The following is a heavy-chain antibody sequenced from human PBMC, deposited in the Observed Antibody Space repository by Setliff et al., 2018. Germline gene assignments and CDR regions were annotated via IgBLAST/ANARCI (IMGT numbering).Heavy chain of an antibody. CDR1: GYSLKDSS. Sequence: ASVKVSCKVSGYSLKDSSMHWVRQVPGKGLEWMGGFAPEVGEIIYAQEFQGRVTMTADESSRTTSMELRSLISEDTAIYFCSRGRSGLLVGASSPFDQWGQGTLVTVSS. V-gene: IGHV1-24*01. D-gene: IGHD1-26*01. CDR3: SRGRSGLLVGASSPFDQ. J-gene: IGHJ4*02. CDR2: FAPEVGEI.